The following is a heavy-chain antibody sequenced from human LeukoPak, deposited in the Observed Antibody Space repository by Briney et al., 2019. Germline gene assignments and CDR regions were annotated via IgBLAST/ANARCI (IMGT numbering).Heavy chain of an antibody. CDR3: ATFPPYYYDSSGYDY. Sequence: ASVKVSCKASGYTFTGYYMHWVRQAPGQGLEWMGWINPYSGGTNYAQKFQGRVTMTRDTSISTAYMELSRLRSDDTAVYYCATFPPYYYDSSGYDYWGQGTLVTVSS. J-gene: IGHJ4*02. D-gene: IGHD3-22*01. V-gene: IGHV1-2*02. CDR2: INPYSGGT. CDR1: GYTFTGYY.